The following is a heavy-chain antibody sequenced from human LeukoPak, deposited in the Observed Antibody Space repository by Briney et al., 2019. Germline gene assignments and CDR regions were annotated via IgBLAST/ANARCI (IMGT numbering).Heavy chain of an antibody. D-gene: IGHD1/OR15-1a*01. CDR2: IGTAGDT. CDR3: ARGWEQGILDFDY. CDR1: GFTFSSYD. V-gene: IGHV3-13*01. Sequence: GGSLRLSCAASGFTFSSYDMHWVRQATGKGLAWVSAIGTAGDTYYPGSVKGRFTISRENAKNSLYLQMNSLRAGDTAVYYCARGWEQGILDFDYWGQGTLVTVSS. J-gene: IGHJ4*02.